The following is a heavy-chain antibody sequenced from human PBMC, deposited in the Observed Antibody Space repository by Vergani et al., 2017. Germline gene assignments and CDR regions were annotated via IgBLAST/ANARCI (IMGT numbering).Heavy chain of an antibody. CDR3: ARALYEDIVVVVAATPFAFDI. J-gene: IGHJ3*02. V-gene: IGHV4-31*03. D-gene: IGHD2-15*01. Sequence: QVQLQESGPGLVKPSQTLSLTCPVSGGSLSSGGYYWSWIRQHPGKGLEWIGYIYYSGSTYYNPSLKSRVTISVDTSKNQFSLKLSSVTAADTAVYYCARALYEDIVVVVAATPFAFDIWGQGTMVTVSS. CDR2: IYYSGST. CDR1: GGSLSSGGYY.